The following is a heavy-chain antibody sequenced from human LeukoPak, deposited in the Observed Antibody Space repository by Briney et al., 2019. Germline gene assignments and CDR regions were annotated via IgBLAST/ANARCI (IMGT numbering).Heavy chain of an antibody. CDR3: ARTKRSPYSSSWYWFDP. D-gene: IGHD6-13*01. Sequence: SETLSLTCTVSGGSISSSYWGWIRHPPGKGLEWIGSIYYSGSTYYNPSLKSRVTISVDTSKNQFSLKLSSVTAADTAVYYCARTKRSPYSSSWYWFDPWGQGTLVTVSS. J-gene: IGHJ5*02. CDR1: GGSISSSY. V-gene: IGHV4-39*07. CDR2: IYYSGST.